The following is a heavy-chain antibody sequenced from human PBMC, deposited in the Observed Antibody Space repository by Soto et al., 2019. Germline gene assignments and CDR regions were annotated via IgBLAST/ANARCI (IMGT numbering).Heavy chain of an antibody. D-gene: IGHD6-13*01. CDR1: GFTFTDYA. V-gene: IGHV3-23*01. CDR3: ARGSSGYISSWYYFDY. Sequence: EVQLLESGGGLVQPGGCLRLSCAASGFTFTDYALSWVRQAPGKGLEWVATISGIGGSTYLADSVKGRLSISRDNSKNTVSLLMNSLRAEDTAVYFCARGSSGYISSWYYFDYWGRGTLVTVSS. J-gene: IGHJ4*02. CDR2: ISGIGGST.